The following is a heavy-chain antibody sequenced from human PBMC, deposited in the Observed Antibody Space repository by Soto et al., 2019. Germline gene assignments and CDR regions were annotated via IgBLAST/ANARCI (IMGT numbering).Heavy chain of an antibody. V-gene: IGHV3-74*01. CDR1: EFTFSSYW. D-gene: IGHD3-3*01. CDR2: INSDGSST. Sequence: PGVSLRLSFAASEFTFSSYWMHWVRQAPGKGLVWVSRINSDGSSTSYADSVKGRFTISRDNAKNTLYLQMNSLRAEDTAVYYCAREGYYDFWREIDYWGQGTLVTVSS. J-gene: IGHJ4*02. CDR3: AREGYYDFWREIDY.